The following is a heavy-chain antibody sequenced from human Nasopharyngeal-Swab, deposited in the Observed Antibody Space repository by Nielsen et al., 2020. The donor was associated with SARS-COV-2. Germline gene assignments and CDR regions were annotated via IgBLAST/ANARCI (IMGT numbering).Heavy chain of an antibody. D-gene: IGHD5-24*01. CDR2: ISFSGGRT. CDR3: AKVNGYHRDNGDFEY. V-gene: IGHV3-23*01. CDR1: GFSFSDSA. Sequence: WGSLRLSCAVSGFSFSDSAMTWVRQAAGKGLEWVSSISFSGGRTYYAESVRGRFTISRDNSKNTVYLQMGGLGAEDTAVYYCAKVNGYHRDNGDFEYWGQGTLVTVAS. J-gene: IGHJ4*02.